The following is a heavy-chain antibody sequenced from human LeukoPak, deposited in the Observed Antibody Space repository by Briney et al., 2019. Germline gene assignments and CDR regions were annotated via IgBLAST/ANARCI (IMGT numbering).Heavy chain of an antibody. CDR2: ISERGATT. CDR3: AKRGVVIRGLLVIGYHQEAYHSDF. Sequence: GGSLRLSCVVSGTSLSNYAMTWVRQAPGKGLEWVSYISERGATTTYADSVKGRFTISRDTSLNTLYLQMDNLRAEDTAVYFCAKRGVVIRGLLVIGYHQEAYHSDFWGQGVLVTVSS. D-gene: IGHD3-10*01. CDR1: GTSLSNYA. V-gene: IGHV3-23*01. J-gene: IGHJ4*02.